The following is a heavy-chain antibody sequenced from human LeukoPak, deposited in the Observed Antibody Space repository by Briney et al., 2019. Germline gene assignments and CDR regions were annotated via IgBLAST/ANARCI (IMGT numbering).Heavy chain of an antibody. J-gene: IGHJ6*03. CDR2: IYTRGST. V-gene: IGHV4-4*09. CDR3: ARHWGTSSTDYYYYYMDV. Sequence: SETLSLTCTVSGGSISSYYWSWIRQPPGKGLEWIGYIYTRGSTNYNPSLKSRVTISVDTSKNQFSLKLSSVTAADTAVYYCARHWGTSSTDYYYYYMDVWGKGTTVTVSS. CDR1: GGSISSYY. D-gene: IGHD2-2*01.